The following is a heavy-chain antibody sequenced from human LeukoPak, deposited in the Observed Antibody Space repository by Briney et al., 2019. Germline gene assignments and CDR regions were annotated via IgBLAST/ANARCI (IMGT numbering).Heavy chain of an antibody. D-gene: IGHD3-22*01. Sequence: ASVKVSCKVSGYTLTELSMHWVRQAPGKGLEWMGGFDPEDGETIYAQKFQGRVTMTEDTSTDTAYMELSSLRSEDTAVYYCATWYIPPYDSSGHLDYWGQGTLVTVSS. CDR1: GYTLTELS. CDR2: FDPEDGET. J-gene: IGHJ4*02. V-gene: IGHV1-24*01. CDR3: ATWYIPPYDSSGHLDY.